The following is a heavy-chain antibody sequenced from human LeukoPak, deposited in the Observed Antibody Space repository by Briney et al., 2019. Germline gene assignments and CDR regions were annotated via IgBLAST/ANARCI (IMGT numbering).Heavy chain of an antibody. J-gene: IGHJ4*02. D-gene: IGHD6-19*01. Sequence: GGSLRLSCAPFGFTFSRYGMHWVRQAPGKGLEWVAVIWYDGSQKYHADSVKGRFTISRDNSKNTLYLQMNSLRAEDTAVYYCAKPLAGIDYWGQGTLVTVSS. CDR3: AKPLAGIDY. V-gene: IGHV3-33*06. CDR2: IWYDGSQK. CDR1: GFTFSRYG.